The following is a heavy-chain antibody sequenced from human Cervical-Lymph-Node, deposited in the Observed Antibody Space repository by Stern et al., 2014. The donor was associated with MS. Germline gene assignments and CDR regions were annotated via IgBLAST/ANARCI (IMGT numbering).Heavy chain of an antibody. CDR1: GCDLESHR. J-gene: IGHJ6*02. Sequence: QLVESGGGLVKPGGTLRLSCMASGCDLESHRMSWVRPVRGKGLAWVGYSASSLGKIFYADSVKGRFTISRDNSMKSLYLQMKSLRLEDTATYYCASPHCGGDCWANDQYTMDVWGQGTTVTVAS. D-gene: IGHD2-21*02. V-gene: IGHV3-21*01. CDR2: SASSLGKI. CDR3: ASPHCGGDCWANDQYTMDV.